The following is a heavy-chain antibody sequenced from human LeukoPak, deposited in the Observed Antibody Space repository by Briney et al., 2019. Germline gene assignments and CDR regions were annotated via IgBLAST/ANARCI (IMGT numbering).Heavy chain of an antibody. Sequence: GGSLRLSCAASGFTFSSYSMNWVRQAPGKGLEWVSSISSSSNYIYYADSVKGRFTISRDNAKNSLYLQMNSLRAEDTAVYYCARKLYSDNSHDAFDIWGQGTMVIVSS. CDR3: ARKLYSDNSHDAFDI. D-gene: IGHD1-26*01. CDR2: ISSSSNYI. J-gene: IGHJ3*02. V-gene: IGHV3-21*01. CDR1: GFTFSSYS.